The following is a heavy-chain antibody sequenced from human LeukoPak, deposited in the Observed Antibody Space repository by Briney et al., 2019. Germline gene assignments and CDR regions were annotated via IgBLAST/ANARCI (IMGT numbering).Heavy chain of an antibody. V-gene: IGHV3-74*01. D-gene: IGHD1-7*01. CDR1: GFTFSSYW. Sequence: PGGSLRLSCAASGFTFSSYWMHWVRQAPGKGLVWVSRIVSDGSSKTYADSVKGRFTISRDNAKNTLYLQMNSLRAEDPAVYYCAKVAGTTAFDIWGQGTMVTVSS. J-gene: IGHJ3*02. CDR2: IVSDGSSK. CDR3: AKVAGTTAFDI.